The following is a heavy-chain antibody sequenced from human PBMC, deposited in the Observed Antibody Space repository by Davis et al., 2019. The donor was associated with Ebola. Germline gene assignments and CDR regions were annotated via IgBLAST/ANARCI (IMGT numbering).Heavy chain of an antibody. Sequence: GESLKISCAASGFTFSGSAMHWVRQASGKGLEWVGRIRSKSNSYATAYAASVKGRFTISRDDSKNTAYLQMNSLRAEDTAVYYCAKDHYAAIVVVVAATPDYWGQGTLVTVSS. J-gene: IGHJ4*02. V-gene: IGHV3-73*01. D-gene: IGHD2-15*01. CDR1: GFTFSGSA. CDR3: AKDHYAAIVVVVAATPDY. CDR2: IRSKSNSYAT.